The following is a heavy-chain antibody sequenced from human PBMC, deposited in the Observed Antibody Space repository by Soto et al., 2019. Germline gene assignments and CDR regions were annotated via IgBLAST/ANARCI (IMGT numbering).Heavy chain of an antibody. Sequence: ASVKVSCKASGYTFTSYGISWVRQAPGQGLEWMGWISAYNGNTNYAQKLQGRVTMTTDTSTSTAYMELRSLRSDDTAVYYCARDLSVWFIAARPEQGYYYYGMDVWGQGTTVTASS. CDR1: GYTFTSYG. V-gene: IGHV1-18*01. CDR2: ISAYNGNT. CDR3: ARDLSVWFIAARPEQGYYYYGMDV. D-gene: IGHD6-6*01. J-gene: IGHJ6*02.